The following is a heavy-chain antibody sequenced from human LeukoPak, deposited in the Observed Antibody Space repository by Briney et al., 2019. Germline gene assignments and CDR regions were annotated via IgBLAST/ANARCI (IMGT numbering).Heavy chain of an antibody. J-gene: IGHJ3*02. Sequence: SSETLSLTCTVSGYSISSGYYWGWIRQPPGKGLEWIGSIYHSGSTYYNPSLKSRVTIPVDTSKNQFSLKLSSVTAADTAVYYCARDRRGKGFTTIVGGKDAFDIWGQGTMVTVSS. CDR1: GYSISSGYY. V-gene: IGHV4-38-2*02. CDR2: IYHSGST. D-gene: IGHD3-22*01. CDR3: ARDRRGKGFTTIVGGKDAFDI.